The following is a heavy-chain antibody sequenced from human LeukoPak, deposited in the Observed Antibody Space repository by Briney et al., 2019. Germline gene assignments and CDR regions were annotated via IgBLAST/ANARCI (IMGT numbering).Heavy chain of an antibody. CDR2: ISSSSSYI. V-gene: IGHV3-21*01. J-gene: IGHJ4*02. CDR3: ARDVAYYDSSGYYDY. CDR1: GFTFSSYG. D-gene: IGHD3-22*01. Sequence: GGSLRLSCAASGFTFSSYGMHWVRQAPGKGLEWVSSISSSSSYIYYADSVKGRFTISRDNAKNSLYLQMNSLRAEDTAVYYCARDVAYYDSSGYYDYWGQGTLVTVSS.